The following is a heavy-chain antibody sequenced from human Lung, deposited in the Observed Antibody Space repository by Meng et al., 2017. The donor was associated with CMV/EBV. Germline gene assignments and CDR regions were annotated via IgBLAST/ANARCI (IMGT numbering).Heavy chain of an antibody. CDR3: ARENYSSGNWFDT. V-gene: IGHV1-2*02. D-gene: IGHD3-22*01. Sequence: APGYTFAGYYIHWVRQAPGQGLECLGWIRSNRGDARYEQKFEGRVTMTRDTSINTAYMVLNSLRSDDTALYYCARENYSSGNWFDTWGQGTLVTVSS. CDR2: IRSNRGDA. CDR1: GYTFAGYY. J-gene: IGHJ5*02.